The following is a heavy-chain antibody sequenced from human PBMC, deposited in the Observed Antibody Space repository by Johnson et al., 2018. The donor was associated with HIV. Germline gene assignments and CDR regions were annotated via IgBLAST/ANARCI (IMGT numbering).Heavy chain of an antibody. V-gene: IGHV3-30*04. Sequence: QVQLVESGGGVVQPGRSLRLFCVGSGFTFSSYAMHWVRQAPGKGLEWVAVISYDGSNKYYVDSVKGRFIISRDNSKNTLFLQMNSLRAEDTAVYYCARVPITYSYGYTDDAFDIWGQWTMVTVSS. CDR1: GFTFSSYA. D-gene: IGHD5-18*01. J-gene: IGHJ3*02. CDR3: ARVPITYSYGYTDDAFDI. CDR2: ISYDGSNK.